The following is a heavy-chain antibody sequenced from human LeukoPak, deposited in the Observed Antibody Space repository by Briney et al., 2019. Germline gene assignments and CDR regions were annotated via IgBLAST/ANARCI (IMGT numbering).Heavy chain of an antibody. J-gene: IGHJ4*02. D-gene: IGHD6-13*01. CDR1: GFNVSSNS. V-gene: IGHV3-66*01. CDR2: IYSGDSP. Sequence: GGSLRLSCAASGFNVSSNSITWVRQAPGKGLEWVSLIYSGDSPYYADSVKGRFTISRDSSKNTVYLQMNSLRAEDTAVYYCAKTAGIAAAADFDYWGQGTLVTVSS. CDR3: AKTAGIAAAADFDY.